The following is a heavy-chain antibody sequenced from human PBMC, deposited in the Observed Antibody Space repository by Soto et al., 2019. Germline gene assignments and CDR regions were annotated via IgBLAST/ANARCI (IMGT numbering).Heavy chain of an antibody. CDR3: ARDIVFGGTYGMDV. D-gene: IGHD3-16*01. CDR2: IIAIFGTA. J-gene: IGHJ6*02. CDR1: GGTFSRYA. Sequence: QVQLVQSGAEVTKPGSSVKVSCKASGGTFSRYAISWVRQAPGQGLEWMGGIIAIFGTANYAQKFQGRVTITADESTSTAYMELSSLTSEDPAVYYCARDIVFGGTYGMDVWGQGTTVTVSS. V-gene: IGHV1-69*12.